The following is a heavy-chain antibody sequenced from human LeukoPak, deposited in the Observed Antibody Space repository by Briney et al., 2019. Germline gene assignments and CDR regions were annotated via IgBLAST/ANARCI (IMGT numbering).Heavy chain of an antibody. V-gene: IGHV1-18*01. D-gene: IGHD3-3*01. Sequence: GASVKVSCKASGYTFTSYGISWVRQAPRQGLEWMGWISAYNGNTNYAQKLQGRVTTTTDTSTSTAYMELRSLRSDDTAVYYCARDCRTIFGVVMSGCAFDIWXXGTMVTVSS. J-gene: IGHJ3*02. CDR3: ARDCRTIFGVVMSGCAFDI. CDR2: ISAYNGNT. CDR1: GYTFTSYG.